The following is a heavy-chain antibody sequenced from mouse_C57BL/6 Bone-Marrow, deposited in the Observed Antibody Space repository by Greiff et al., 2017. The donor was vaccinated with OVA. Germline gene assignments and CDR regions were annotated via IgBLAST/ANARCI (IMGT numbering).Heavy chain of an antibody. Sequence: QVQLQQPGAELVRPGTSVKLSCKASGYTFTSYWMHWVKQRPGQGLEWIGVIDPSDSYTNYNQKFKGKATLTVDTSSSTAYMQLSSLTSEESAVSYCALVSSYIDYWGQGTPLTVSS. D-gene: IGHD1-1*01. V-gene: IGHV1-59*01. J-gene: IGHJ2*01. CDR3: ALVSSYIDY. CDR1: GYTFTSYW. CDR2: IDPSDSYT.